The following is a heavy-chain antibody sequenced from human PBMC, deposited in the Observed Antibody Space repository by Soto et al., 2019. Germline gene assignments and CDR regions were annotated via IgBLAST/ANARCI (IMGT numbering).Heavy chain of an antibody. CDR2: INYRGST. D-gene: IGHD3-10*01. CDR3: ARGATMVRGVIDNWFDP. V-gene: IGHV4-31*03. J-gene: IGHJ5*02. Sequence: QVQLQELGPGLVKPSQTLSLTCTVSGGSISSGGYYWSWIRQHPGKGLEWIGYINYRGSTYYHPSTIRRVSTSVDTSKNQFSLKLSSVTAADTAVYYCARGATMVRGVIDNWFDPWGQGTLVTVSS. CDR1: GGSISSGGYY.